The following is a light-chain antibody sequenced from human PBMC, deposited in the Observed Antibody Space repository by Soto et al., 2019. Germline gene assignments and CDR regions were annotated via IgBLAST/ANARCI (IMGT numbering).Light chain of an antibody. Sequence: EIVFTQSPATLSLSPGERATLSCRASQSVSSYLAWYQQKPGQAPRLLIYDASKRATGIPARFSGSGSGTDFTLTISRLEPEDFAVYYCQQYGYSPITFGQGTRLEIK. CDR3: QQYGYSPIT. V-gene: IGKV3-11*01. CDR1: QSVSSY. J-gene: IGKJ5*01. CDR2: DAS.